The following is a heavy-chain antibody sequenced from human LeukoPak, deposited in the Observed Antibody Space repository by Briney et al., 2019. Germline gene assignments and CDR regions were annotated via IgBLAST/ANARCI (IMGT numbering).Heavy chain of an antibody. CDR1: GGSISSYY. CDR3: ARDQYYYDSSGYYHFDY. V-gene: IGHV4-59*01. J-gene: IGHJ4*02. D-gene: IGHD3-22*01. Sequence: SETLSLTCTVSGGSISSYYWSWIRQPPGKGLEWIGYIYYSGSTNYNPSLKSRVTISVDTSKNQFSLKLSSVTAADTAVYYCARDQYYYDSSGYYHFDYWGQGTLVTVSS. CDR2: IYYSGST.